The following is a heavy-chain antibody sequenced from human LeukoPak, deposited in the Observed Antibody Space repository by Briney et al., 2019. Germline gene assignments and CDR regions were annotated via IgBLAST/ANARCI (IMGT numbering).Heavy chain of an antibody. CDR1: GFSFSSYD. D-gene: IGHD6-19*01. CDR2: IGSGGDT. J-gene: IGHJ4*02. CDR3: ARAVAGTDEIDS. Sequence: GGSLRLSCAGSGFSFSSYDMLWVRQAPGKGLERVSAIGSGGDTYYAGSVKGRFTISRESAKNSFYLQMNSLSAGDTAVYFCARAVAGTDEIDSWGQGTLVTVSS. V-gene: IGHV3-13*01.